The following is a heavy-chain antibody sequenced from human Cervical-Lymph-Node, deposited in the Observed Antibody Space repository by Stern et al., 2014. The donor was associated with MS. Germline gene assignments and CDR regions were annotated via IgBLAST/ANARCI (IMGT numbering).Heavy chain of an antibody. Sequence: QVTLKESGPALVKPTQTLTLTCTFSGFSLNTSGMCVSWIRQPPGKAPEWLAFIEWDDDKSYNTSLKTRLTISKDTSKNQVVLTMTKMDPVDTATYYCARFYSSSTFADAFDIWGQGTMVTVSS. CDR2: IEWDDDK. V-gene: IGHV2-70*01. D-gene: IGHD6-6*01. CDR1: GFSLNTSGMC. CDR3: ARFYSSSTFADAFDI. J-gene: IGHJ3*02.